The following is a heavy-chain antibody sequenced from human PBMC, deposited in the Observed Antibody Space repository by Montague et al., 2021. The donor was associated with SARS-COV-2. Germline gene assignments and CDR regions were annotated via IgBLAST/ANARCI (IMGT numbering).Heavy chain of an antibody. D-gene: IGHD6-13*01. J-gene: IGHJ6*02. Sequence: SLRLSCPVSDFTFSSYEMNWVRQAPGKGLEWVSYISSGGRAIYYADSVKGRFTLSRDNAKNSLSLQMNSLRAEDTAVYYCARESSSRHGMDVWGHGTTVTVSS. CDR1: DFTFSSYE. CDR2: ISSGGRAI. V-gene: IGHV3-48*03. CDR3: ARESSSRHGMDV.